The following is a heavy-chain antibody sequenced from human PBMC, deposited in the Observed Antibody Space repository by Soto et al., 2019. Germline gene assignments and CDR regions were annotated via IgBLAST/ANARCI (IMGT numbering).Heavy chain of an antibody. CDR2: INAGNGNT. D-gene: IGHD2-21*02. Sequence: QVQLVQSGAEEKKPGASVKVSCKASGYTFTSYAMHWVRQAPGQRLEWMGWINAGNGNTKYSQKFQGRVTITRDTSASTAYMELSSLRSEETALYYCALSIVVVTALDYWGQGTLVTVSS. CDR3: ALSIVVVTALDY. J-gene: IGHJ4*02. CDR1: GYTFTSYA. V-gene: IGHV1-3*05.